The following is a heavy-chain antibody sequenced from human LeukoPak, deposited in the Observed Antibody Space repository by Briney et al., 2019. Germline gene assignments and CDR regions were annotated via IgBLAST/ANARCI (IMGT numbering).Heavy chain of an antibody. D-gene: IGHD1-26*01. V-gene: IGHV3-23*01. CDR3: VKKVVVGATSPYSDFQD. CDR2: ISGSGVTT. CDR1: GFTFSSYA. Sequence: TGGSLRLSCIASGFTFSSYAMGWVRQAPGKGLDWVSAISGSGVTTHYAGSVQGRFSISRDNSKNTLYLQMNSLRVEDTALYYCVKKVVVGATSPYSDFQDWGQGTLVTVSP. J-gene: IGHJ1*01.